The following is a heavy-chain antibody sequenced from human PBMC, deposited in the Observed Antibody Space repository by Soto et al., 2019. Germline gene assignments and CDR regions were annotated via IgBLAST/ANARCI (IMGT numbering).Heavy chain of an antibody. Sequence: ASVKVSCKASGYTLTELSMQWVRQAPGKGLEWMGGFDPEDGEEMYAQKFQGRVTMTEDTSTDTAYMELSGLRSDDTGVYYCAHVIPLRLWGQGTRCTASS. CDR3: AHVIPLRL. CDR2: FDPEDGEE. CDR1: GYTLTELS. V-gene: IGHV1-24*01. J-gene: IGHJ4*02. D-gene: IGHD2-21*01.